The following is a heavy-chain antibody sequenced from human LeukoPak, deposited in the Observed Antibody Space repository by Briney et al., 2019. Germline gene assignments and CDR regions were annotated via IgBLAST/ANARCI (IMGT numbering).Heavy chain of an antibody. Sequence: GGSLRLSCEASGFTFSTYWMSWVRQAPGKGLEWVANIKQDGSEKYYVDSVKGRFTISRDNAKNSLYLQMNSLRAEDTAMYYCATSSSPLYAFDIWGQGTMVTVSS. V-gene: IGHV3-7*01. D-gene: IGHD6-6*01. CDR3: ATSSSPLYAFDI. CDR1: GFTFSTYW. CDR2: IKQDGSEK. J-gene: IGHJ3*02.